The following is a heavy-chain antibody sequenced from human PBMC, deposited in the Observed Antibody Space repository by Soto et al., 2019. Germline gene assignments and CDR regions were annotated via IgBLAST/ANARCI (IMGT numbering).Heavy chain of an antibody. D-gene: IGHD3-10*01. CDR2: INAGNGNT. CDR1: GYTFTSYA. CDR3: ARDRVLLWFGELSYYYYYGMDV. V-gene: IGHV1-3*01. J-gene: IGHJ6*02. Sequence: AASVKVSCKASGYTFTSYAMHWVRQAPGQRLEWMGWINAGNGNTKYSQKFQGRVTITRDTSASTAYMELSSLRSEDTAVYYCARDRVLLWFGELSYYYYYGMDVWGQGTTVTVSS.